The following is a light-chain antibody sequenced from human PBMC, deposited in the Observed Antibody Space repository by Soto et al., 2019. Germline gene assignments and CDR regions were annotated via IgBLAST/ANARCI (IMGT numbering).Light chain of an antibody. Sequence: EIVLTQPPGTLSLSPGERAALSCRASQSVSSTFLAWYQQKPGQAPRLLIFGVSNRATGIPDRFSGSGSGTDFTLTISRLEPEDFAVYYCQQYGSSWTFGQGTKVDIK. CDR1: QSVSSTF. CDR3: QQYGSSWT. J-gene: IGKJ1*01. V-gene: IGKV3-20*01. CDR2: GVS.